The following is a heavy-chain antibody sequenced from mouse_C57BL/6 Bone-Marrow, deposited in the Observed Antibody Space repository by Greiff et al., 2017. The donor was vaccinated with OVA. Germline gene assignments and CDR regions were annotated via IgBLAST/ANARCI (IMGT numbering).Heavy chain of an antibody. V-gene: IGHV1-80*01. CDR3: ARRELSYFDY. Sequence: KQSGAELVKPGASVKISCKASGYAFSSYWMNWVKQRPGKGLEWIGQIYPGDGDTNYNGKFKGKATLTADKSSSTAYMQLSSLTSEDSAVYFCARRELSYFDYWGQGTTLTVSS. CDR2: IYPGDGDT. CDR1: GYAFSSYW. D-gene: IGHD3-2*01. J-gene: IGHJ2*01.